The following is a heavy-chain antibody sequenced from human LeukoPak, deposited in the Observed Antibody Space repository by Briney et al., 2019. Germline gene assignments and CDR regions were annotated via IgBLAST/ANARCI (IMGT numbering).Heavy chain of an antibody. CDR2: IYHSGST. D-gene: IGHD3-9*01. J-gene: IGHJ5*02. CDR3: ARGEILTGTNWFDP. Sequence: SETLSLTCTVSGGSISSGSYSWNWIRQPPGKGLEWIGYIYHSGSTYYNPSLKSRVTISVARSENQFSLNLSSVTAADTAIYYCARGEILTGTNWFDPWGQGTLVTVSS. V-gene: IGHV4-30-2*01. CDR1: GGSISSGSYS.